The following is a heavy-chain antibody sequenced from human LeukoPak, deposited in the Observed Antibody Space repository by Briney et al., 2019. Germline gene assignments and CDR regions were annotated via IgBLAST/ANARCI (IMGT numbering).Heavy chain of an antibody. V-gene: IGHV4-34*01. CDR2: INHSGST. Sequence: SETLSLTCAVYGGSFSGYYWSWIRQPPGKGLEWIGEINHSGSTNYNPSLKSRVTISVDTSKNQFSLKLSSVTAADTAVYYCARDFFSGSYYPFDYWGQGTLVTVSS. CDR3: ARDFFSGSYYPFDY. CDR1: GGSFSGYY. D-gene: IGHD1-26*01. J-gene: IGHJ4*02.